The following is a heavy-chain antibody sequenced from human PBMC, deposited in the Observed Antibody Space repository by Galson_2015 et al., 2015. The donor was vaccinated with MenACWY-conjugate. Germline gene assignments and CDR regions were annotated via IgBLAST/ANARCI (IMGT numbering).Heavy chain of an antibody. CDR2: INPSGGTT. CDR1: GYTFTTFY. Sequence: SVKVSCKASGYTFTTFYLHWLRQAPGQGLEWVGVINPSGGTTAYAQNFQDRVAMTRNTSTSTVYMDLSSLRSEDTAVYFCARSSGWIHSHRYMRHLDYWGQGTLVTVSS. D-gene: IGHD3-22*01. J-gene: IGHJ4*02. V-gene: IGHV1-46*01. CDR3: ARSSGWIHSHRYMRHLDY.